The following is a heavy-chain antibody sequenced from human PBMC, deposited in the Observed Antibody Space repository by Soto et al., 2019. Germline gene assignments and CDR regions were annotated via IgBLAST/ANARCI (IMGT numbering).Heavy chain of an antibody. CDR1: GFTFGRYG. V-gene: IGHV3-30*03. CDR3: ARDYYRFNSGYGFSMDV. J-gene: IGHJ6*02. CDR2: ISHDGNNE. Sequence: GGSLGLSCAASGFTFGRYGIHWVRQAPGKGLEWVAFISHDGNNEYYADSVKGRFTISRDNSKNTLYLQMNSLRAEDTAVYYCARDYYRFNSGYGFSMDVWGQGTTVTVSS. D-gene: IGHD5-12*01.